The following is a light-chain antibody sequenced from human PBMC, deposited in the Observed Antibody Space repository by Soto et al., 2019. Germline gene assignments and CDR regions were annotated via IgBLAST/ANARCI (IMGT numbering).Light chain of an antibody. CDR1: SSDVGAYNY. CDR2: EVN. J-gene: IGLJ3*02. Sequence: QSALTQPASMSGSPGQPITISCTGTSSDVGAYNYVSWYQLHPGKAPKLMIYEVNNRPSGVSHRFSGSKSGNTASLTFSGLQPEDEADYYCSSYASSGAVVFGGGTKLTVL. CDR3: SSYASSGAVV. V-gene: IGLV2-14*01.